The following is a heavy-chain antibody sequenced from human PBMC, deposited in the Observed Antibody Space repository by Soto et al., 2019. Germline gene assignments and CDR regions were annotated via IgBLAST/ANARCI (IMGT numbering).Heavy chain of an antibody. D-gene: IGHD2-2*01. CDR2: MNPNSGNT. CDR1: GYTFTSYD. CDR3: ARATRRCSRTSCYHERRTGSYYFDF. V-gene: IGHV1-8*01. Sequence: QVQLVQSGAEVKKPGASVKVSCKASGYTFTSYDINWVRQATGQGLEWMGWMNPNSGNTGYAQKFQGRVTMTRNTSISTAYMELSSLRSEETAVYYCARATRRCSRTSCYHERRTGSYYFDFWGQGTLVTVSS. J-gene: IGHJ4*02.